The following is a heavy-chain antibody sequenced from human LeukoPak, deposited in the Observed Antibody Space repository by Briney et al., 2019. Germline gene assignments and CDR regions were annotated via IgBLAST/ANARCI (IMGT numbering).Heavy chain of an antibody. J-gene: IGHJ3*02. D-gene: IGHD3-22*01. Sequence: ASVKVSCTASGYTFTSYGISWVRQAPGQGLEWMGWISAYNGNTNYAQKLQGRVTMTTDTSTSTAYMELRSLRSDGTAVYYCARGAAYDSGLGSPYWPRGETDAFDIWGQGTMVTVSS. CDR2: ISAYNGNT. CDR1: GYTFTSYG. V-gene: IGHV1-18*01. CDR3: ARGAAYDSGLGSPYWPRGETDAFDI.